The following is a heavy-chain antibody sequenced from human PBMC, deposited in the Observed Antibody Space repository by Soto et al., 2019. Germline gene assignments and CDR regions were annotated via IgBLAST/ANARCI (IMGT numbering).Heavy chain of an antibody. CDR3: ARLTVLDAFDI. V-gene: IGHV3-21*01. CDR1: GFTFSSYS. D-gene: IGHD4-17*01. Sequence: GGSLRLSCAASGFTFSSYSTNWVRQAPGKGLEWVSSISSSSSYIYYADSVKGRFTISRDNAKNSLYLQMNSLRAEDTAVYYCARLTVLDAFDIWGQGTMVTVSS. CDR2: ISSSSSYI. J-gene: IGHJ3*02.